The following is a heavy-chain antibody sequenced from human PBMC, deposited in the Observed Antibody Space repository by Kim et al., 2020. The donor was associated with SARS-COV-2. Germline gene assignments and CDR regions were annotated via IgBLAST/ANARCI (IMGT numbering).Heavy chain of an antibody. J-gene: IGHJ3*02. V-gene: IGHV3-13*04. D-gene: IGHD3-9*01. CDR3: ARAGRYFDWLSGRRNNAFDI. CDR2: IGTAGDT. Sequence: GGSLRLSCAASGFTFSSYDMHWVRQATGKGLEWVSAIGTAGDTYYPGSVKGRFTISRENAKNSLYLQMNSLRAGDTAVYYCARAGRYFDWLSGRRNNAFDIWGQGTMVTVSS. CDR1: GFTFSSYD.